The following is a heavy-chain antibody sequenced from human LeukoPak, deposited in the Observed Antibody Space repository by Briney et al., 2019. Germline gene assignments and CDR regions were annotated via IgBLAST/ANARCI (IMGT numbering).Heavy chain of an antibody. J-gene: IGHJ3*02. D-gene: IGHD3-22*01. CDR2: IYYSEGT. CDR1: GGSFSGYY. Sequence: SETLSLTCAVYGGSFSGYYWGWIRQPPGKGLEWIGSIYYSEGTYYNPSLKSRVTISIDTSKNQFSLKVNSVTAADTAVYFCARARNYYDSSDYYYEGDAFDIWGQGTMVTVSS. CDR3: ARARNYYDSSDYYYEGDAFDI. V-gene: IGHV4-34*01.